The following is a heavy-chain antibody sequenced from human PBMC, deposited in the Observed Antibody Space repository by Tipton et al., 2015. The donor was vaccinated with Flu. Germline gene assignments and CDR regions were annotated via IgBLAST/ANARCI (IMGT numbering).Heavy chain of an antibody. V-gene: IGHV3-7*01. CDR2: TNEEGTEK. CDR1: GFTFSGYW. J-gene: IGHJ3*01. CDR3: VRDLGSNYNILTGYYDAFDF. D-gene: IGHD3-9*01. Sequence: SLRLSCAGSGFTFSGYWMSWVRQAPGRGLQWVATTNEEGTEKYYVDSVEGRFTIARDNAKNSVYLQMNSLRAEDTAVYYCVRDLGSNYNILTGYYDAFDFWGQGKMVHVPS.